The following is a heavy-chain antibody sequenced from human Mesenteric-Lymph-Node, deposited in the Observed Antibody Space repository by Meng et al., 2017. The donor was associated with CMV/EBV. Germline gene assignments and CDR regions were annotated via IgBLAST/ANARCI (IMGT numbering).Heavy chain of an antibody. V-gene: IGHV4-34*01. CDR2: INHSGNA. CDR1: GGSFSDYY. D-gene: IGHD3-3*01. CDR3: ARTIPREGMDV. J-gene: IGHJ6*02. Sequence: SETLSLTCAVYGGSFSDYYWTWIRQPPGNGLEWIGEINHSGNAKYNPSLKSQVTISVDTSKNQFSLKLTSVTAADTAVYYCARTIPREGMDVWGQGTTVTVSS.